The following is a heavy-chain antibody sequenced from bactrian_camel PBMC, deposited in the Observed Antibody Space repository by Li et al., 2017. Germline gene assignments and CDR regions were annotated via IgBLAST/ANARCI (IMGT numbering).Heavy chain of an antibody. CDR1: GFTFKSYP. Sequence: HVQLVESGGGLVQSGGSLRLSCAASGFTFKSYPLTWVRQAPGKGLEWVSSIDKSGDSSNYADSVKGRFTISRDNAGNTLHLHLNEMKIEDTGTYYCVRSLWYGGGWSDSSLRFWGQGTQVTV. CDR2: IDKSGDSS. D-gene: IGHD6*01. CDR3: VRSLWYGGGWSDSSLRF. J-gene: IGHJ6*01. V-gene: IGHV3S1*01.